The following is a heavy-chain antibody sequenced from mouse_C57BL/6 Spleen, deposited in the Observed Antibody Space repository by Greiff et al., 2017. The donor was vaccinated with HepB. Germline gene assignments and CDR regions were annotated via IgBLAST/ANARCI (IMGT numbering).Heavy chain of an antibody. J-gene: IGHJ1*03. Sequence: QVQLQQPGAELVKPGASVKLSCKASGYTFTSYWMHWVKQRPGQGLEWIGMIHPNSGSTNYNEKFKSKATLTVDKSSSTAYMQLSSLTSEDSAVYYSARERYYGRSYERYWYIEVWGTETTLTVSS. D-gene: IGHD1-1*01. CDR1: GYTFTSYW. V-gene: IGHV1-64*01. CDR2: IHPNSGST. CDR3: ARERYYGRSYERYWYIEV.